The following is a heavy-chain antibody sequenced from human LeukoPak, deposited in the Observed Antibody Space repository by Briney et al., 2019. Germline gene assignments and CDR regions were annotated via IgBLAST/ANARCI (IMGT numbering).Heavy chain of an antibody. CDR2: IYYSGST. CDR3: ARLLGFCSSTSCSGNYGMDV. D-gene: IGHD2-2*01. CDR1: GGSVSSGSYY. J-gene: IGHJ6*02. V-gene: IGHV4-61*01. Sequence: PSETLSLTCTVSGGSVSSGSYYWSWIRQPPGKGLEWIGYIYYSGSTNYNPSLKSRVTISVDTSKNQFSLKLSSVTAADTAVYYCARLLGFCSSTSCSGNYGMDVWGQGTTVTVSS.